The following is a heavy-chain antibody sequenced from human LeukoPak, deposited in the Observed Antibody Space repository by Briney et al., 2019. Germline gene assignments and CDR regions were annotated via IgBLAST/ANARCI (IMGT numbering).Heavy chain of an antibody. CDR3: ARGRITMVRGVIIALLYNWFDP. CDR1: GGSISSSSYY. V-gene: IGHV4-61*02. CDR2: IYTSGST. Sequence: SETLSLTCTVSGGSISSSSYYWSWIRQPAGKGLEWIGRIYTSGSTNYNPSLKSRVTISVDTSKNQFSLKLSSVTAADTAVYYCARGRITMVRGVIIALLYNWFDPWGQGTLVTVSS. J-gene: IGHJ5*02. D-gene: IGHD3-10*01.